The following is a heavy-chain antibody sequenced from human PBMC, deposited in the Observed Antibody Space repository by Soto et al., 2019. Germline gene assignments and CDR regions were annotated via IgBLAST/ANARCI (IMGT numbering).Heavy chain of an antibody. CDR1: GFIFTSYS. D-gene: IGHD6-13*01. Sequence: GGSLRLSCAASGFIFTSYSMVWVRLAPGKGLEWVSSISSGSDFIYYADSVKGRFTISRDNAKDTLYLQMNDLRAEDSALYHCTRGPRATSAGTSAHWGQGTLVTVSS. CDR3: TRGPRATSAGTSAH. J-gene: IGHJ4*02. V-gene: IGHV3-21*01. CDR2: ISSGSDFI.